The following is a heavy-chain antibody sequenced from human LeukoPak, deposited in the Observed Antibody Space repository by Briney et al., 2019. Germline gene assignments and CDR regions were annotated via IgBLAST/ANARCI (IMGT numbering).Heavy chain of an antibody. Sequence: SETLSLTCAVSGGSISSGGSSWSWIRQPPGKGLEWIGYIYHSGSTYYNPSLKSRVTISVDRSKNQFSLKLSSVTAADTAVYYCARGSHSGSNAFDIWGQGTMVTVSS. CDR3: ARGSHSGSNAFDI. D-gene: IGHD3-22*01. CDR2: IYHSGST. CDR1: GGSISSGGSS. J-gene: IGHJ3*02. V-gene: IGHV4-30-2*01.